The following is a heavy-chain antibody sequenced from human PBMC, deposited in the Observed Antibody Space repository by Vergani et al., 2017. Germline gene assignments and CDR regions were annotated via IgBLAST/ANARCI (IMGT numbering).Heavy chain of an antibody. V-gene: IGHV3-23*01. Sequence: EVQLLESGGDLVQPGGSLRLSCTASGFIFSTYAMSWVRQAPGKGLEWVSGISASGAPTYYADSVKGRVTISRDNSKNTLSLQMNSLTAEDTAIYYCAGRQGTSAYYYGGFDYWGQGILVTVSS. J-gene: IGHJ4*02. CDR3: AGRQGTSAYYYGGFDY. CDR2: ISASGAPT. CDR1: GFIFSTYA. D-gene: IGHD3-22*01.